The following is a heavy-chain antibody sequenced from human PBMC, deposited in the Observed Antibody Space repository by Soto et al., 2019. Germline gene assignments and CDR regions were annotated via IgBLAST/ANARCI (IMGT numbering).Heavy chain of an antibody. CDR3: TTTRPGTNVFDN. Sequence: EVLLVESGGDLVEPGGSLRLSCAVSGITFSNAWMNWVRQAPGKGLEYIGRIRSKTDGGTTEYAAPVEGRFTISRDDSKNTLYLQMGGLKTEDTAVYYCTTTRPGTNVFDNWGQGTLVTVSS. J-gene: IGHJ3*02. V-gene: IGHV3-15*01. D-gene: IGHD6-13*01. CDR2: IRSKTDGGTT. CDR1: GITFSNAW.